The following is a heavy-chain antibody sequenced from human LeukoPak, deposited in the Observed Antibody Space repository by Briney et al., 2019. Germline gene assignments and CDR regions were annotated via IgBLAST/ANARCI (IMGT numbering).Heavy chain of an antibody. CDR1: GVTFSSYG. D-gene: IGHD5-24*01. Sequence: GGSLRLSCAASGVTFSSYGMHWVREAPRKGLVWVAVISYDASNVYCADSVKGRFTSSRDNSKTALYLQMDSLRAEDTAVYYCERVGGGYNYDYYYYGMDVWGQGTTVTVSS. CDR3: ERVGGGYNYDYYYYGMDV. CDR2: ISYDASNV. J-gene: IGHJ6*02. V-gene: IGHV3-30*03.